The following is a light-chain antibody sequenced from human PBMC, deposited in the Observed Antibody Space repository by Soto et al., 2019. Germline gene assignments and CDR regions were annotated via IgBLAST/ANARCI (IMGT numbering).Light chain of an antibody. CDR2: GAS. CDR3: QQYGGSPLT. CDR1: QSISSTY. J-gene: IGKJ4*01. Sequence: EIVFTQSPCTLSLSPGERATLSCRASQSISSTYLAWYQQKLGQAPRLLIYGASSRATGIPDRFSGSGSGTDFTLTISRLEPEDFAVYHCQQYGGSPLTFGGGTKVDIK. V-gene: IGKV3-20*01.